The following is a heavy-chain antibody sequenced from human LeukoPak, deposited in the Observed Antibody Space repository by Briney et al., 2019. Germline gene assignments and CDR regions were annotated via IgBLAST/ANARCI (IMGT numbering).Heavy chain of an antibody. D-gene: IGHD3-10*01. J-gene: IGHJ4*02. CDR3: ARARRPGYYYGSGSFGGEFDY. Sequence: GASVKVSCKASGYTFTDYYMHWVRQAPGQGLEWMGIINPSGGSTSYAQKFQGRVTMTRDTSTSTVYMELSSLRSEDTAVYYCARARRPGYYYGSGSFGGEFDYWGQGTLVTVSS. CDR1: GYTFTDYY. V-gene: IGHV1-46*01. CDR2: INPSGGST.